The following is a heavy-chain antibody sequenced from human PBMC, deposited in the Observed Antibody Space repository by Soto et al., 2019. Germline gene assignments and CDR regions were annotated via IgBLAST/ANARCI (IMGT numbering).Heavy chain of an antibody. CDR2: ISYDGSNK. V-gene: IGHV3-30-3*01. CDR3: AREPSYYYASSGLDMDD. Sequence: GGSLRLSCAASGFTFSSYAMHWVRQAPGKGLEGVAVISYDGSNKYYADSVKGRFTISRDNSKNTLYLQMNSLRAEDTAVYYCAREPSYYYASSGLDMDDWGQGITVTVSS. CDR1: GFTFSSYA. J-gene: IGHJ6*02. D-gene: IGHD3-22*01.